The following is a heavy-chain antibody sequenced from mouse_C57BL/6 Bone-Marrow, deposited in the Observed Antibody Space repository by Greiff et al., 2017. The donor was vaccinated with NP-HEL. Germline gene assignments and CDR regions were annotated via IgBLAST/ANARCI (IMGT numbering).Heavy chain of an antibody. V-gene: IGHV1-81*01. D-gene: IGHD1-1*01. J-gene: IGHJ4*01. CDR3: ARWHDGVGNYAMDY. CDR2: IYPRSGNT. CDR1: GYTFTSYG. Sequence: VQLQESGAELARPGASVKLSCKASGYTFTSYGISWVKQRTGQGLEWIGEIYPRSGNTYYNEKFKGKATLTADKSSSTAYMELRSLTSEDSAVYFCARWHDGVGNYAMDYWGQGTSVTVSS.